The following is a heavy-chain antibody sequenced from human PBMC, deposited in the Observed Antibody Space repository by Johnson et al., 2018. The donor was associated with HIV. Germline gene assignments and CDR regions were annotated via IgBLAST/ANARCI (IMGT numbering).Heavy chain of an antibody. CDR1: GFSLRDHD. J-gene: IGHJ3*01. D-gene: IGHD2-2*01. CDR3: SRRSTRSDGFDL. Sequence: VPLVESGGGLVPPGGSLTLSSPASGFSLRDHDMHWVRQHIGKGLEWVSEIDTVGDTYYPASVKGRFTTSRENAKNSFDLQMNSLTAGDTAVYYCSRRSTRSDGFDLWGQGTMVIVSS. CDR2: IDTVGDT. V-gene: IGHV3-13*01.